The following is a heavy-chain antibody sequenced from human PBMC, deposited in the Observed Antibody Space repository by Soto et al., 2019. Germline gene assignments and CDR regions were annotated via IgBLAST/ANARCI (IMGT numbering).Heavy chain of an antibody. D-gene: IGHD6-13*01. Sequence: ASVKVSCKASGYTFTNHGISWVRQAPGQGLEWMGWISVYNGNTNYAQKFQGRVTMTTDTSTSTAYMELRSLRSDDTAVYYCARDEWQQPVLIEYWGQGTLVTVSS. J-gene: IGHJ4*02. CDR3: ARDEWQQPVLIEY. CDR1: GYTFTNHG. V-gene: IGHV1-18*01. CDR2: ISVYNGNT.